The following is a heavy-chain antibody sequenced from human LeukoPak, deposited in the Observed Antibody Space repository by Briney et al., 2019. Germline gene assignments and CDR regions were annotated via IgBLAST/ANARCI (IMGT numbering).Heavy chain of an antibody. CDR1: GFTFSSYA. D-gene: IGHD3-3*01. CDR2: ISGSGAST. Sequence: SGGSLRLSCAASGFTFSSYAMSWVRQAPGKGLEWVSAISGSGASTYYADSVKGRFTISRDNSKNTLYLQMNSLRAEDTAVYYCAKVPRITIFGVVIYYFDYWGQGTLVTVSS. CDR3: AKVPRITIFGVVIYYFDY. J-gene: IGHJ4*02. V-gene: IGHV3-23*01.